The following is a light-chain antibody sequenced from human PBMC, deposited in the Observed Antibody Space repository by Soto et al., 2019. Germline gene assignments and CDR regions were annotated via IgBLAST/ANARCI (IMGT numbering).Light chain of an antibody. CDR2: GNS. CDR3: QSYDLSLTGSYV. CDR1: SSNIGAGYD. J-gene: IGLJ1*01. V-gene: IGLV1-40*01. Sequence: QSVLTQPPSVSGAPGQRVTISCTGSSSNIGAGYDVHWYQQLPGTAPKLLIYGNSNRPSGVPDRFSGSKSGTSASLAITGLQAEDEADYFCQSYDLSLTGSYVVGTGTQVTVL.